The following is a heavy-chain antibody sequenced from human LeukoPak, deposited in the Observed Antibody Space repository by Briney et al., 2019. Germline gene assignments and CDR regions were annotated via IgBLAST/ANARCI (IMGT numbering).Heavy chain of an antibody. CDR2: ISYDGSNK. CDR3: AREMATKKLHYFDY. D-gene: IGHD5-24*01. V-gene: IGHV3-30*01. Sequence: PGGSLRLSCAASGFTFSSYAMHWVRQAPGKGLEWVAVISYDGSNKYYADSVKGRFTISRDNSKNTLYLQMNSLRAEDTAGYYCAREMATKKLHYFDYWGQGTLVTVSS. J-gene: IGHJ4*02. CDR1: GFTFSSYA.